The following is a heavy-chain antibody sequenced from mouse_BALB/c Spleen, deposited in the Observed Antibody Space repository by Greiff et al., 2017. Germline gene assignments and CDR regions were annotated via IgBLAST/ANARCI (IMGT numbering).Heavy chain of an antibody. CDR2: INPSNGRT. D-gene: IGHD2-4*01. Sequence: VQLQQPGAELVKPGASVKLSCKASGYTFTSYWMHWVKQRPGQGLEWIGEINPSNGRTNYNEKFKSKATLTVDKSSSTAYMQLSSLTSEDSAVYYCAGSTMITTWFAYWGQGTLVTVSA. V-gene: IGHV1S81*02. CDR3: AGSTMITTWFAY. J-gene: IGHJ3*01. CDR1: GYTFTSYW.